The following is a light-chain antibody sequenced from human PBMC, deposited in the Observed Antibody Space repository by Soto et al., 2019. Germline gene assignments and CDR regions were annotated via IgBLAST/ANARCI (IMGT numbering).Light chain of an antibody. V-gene: IGKV1-39*01. Sequence: DIPMTQSPSPLSASVGDRVTITCRASQSISNYLNWYQQKPGKAPKLLMYAASSLQSGVPSRFSGGGSGTDFTLTISSLQPEDFATYYCQQSYSTPRTFGQGTKVEIK. J-gene: IGKJ1*01. CDR2: AAS. CDR1: QSISNY. CDR3: QQSYSTPRT.